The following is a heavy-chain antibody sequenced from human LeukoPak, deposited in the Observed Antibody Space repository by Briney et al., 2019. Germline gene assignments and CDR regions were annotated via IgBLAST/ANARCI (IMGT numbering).Heavy chain of an antibody. CDR1: GFTFSSYW. J-gene: IGHJ4*02. CDR2: IKQDGSEK. D-gene: IGHD3-9*01. V-gene: IGHV3-7*01. CDR3: ASRYHDILTGYYTLDY. Sequence: PGGSLRLSCAASGFTFSSYWMSWVRQAPGKGLEWVANIKQDGSEKYYVDSVKGRFTISRDNAKNSLYLQMNSLRAEDTAVYYCASRYHDILTGYYTLDYWGQGTLVTVSS.